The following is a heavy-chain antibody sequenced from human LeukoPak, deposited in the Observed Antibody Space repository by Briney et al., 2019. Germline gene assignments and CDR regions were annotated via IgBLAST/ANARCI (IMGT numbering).Heavy chain of an antibody. J-gene: IGHJ2*01. V-gene: IGHV4-59*01. CDR3: ARNRVFTYWYFDL. CDR2: IYYSGSI. CDR1: GGSISNYY. Sequence: SETLSLTCTVSGGSISNYYWSWIRQPPGKGLEWIGYIYYSGSINYNPSLRSRVSMSLDTSKNQFSLKLSSVTAVDTAVYFCARNRVFTYWYFDLWGRGTLVTVSS. D-gene: IGHD5/OR15-5a*01.